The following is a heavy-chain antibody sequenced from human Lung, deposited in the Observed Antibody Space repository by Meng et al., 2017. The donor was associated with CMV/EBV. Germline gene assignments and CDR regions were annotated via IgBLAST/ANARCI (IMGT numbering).Heavy chain of an antibody. Sequence: GGSLRLXCKGSGYSFTSYWIGWVRQMPGKGLEWMGIIYPGDSDTRYGPSFQGQVTISADKSISTAYLQWISLKASDTSMYYCARTVKYYCDSSGPDSWGQGTXVTVSS. V-gene: IGHV5-51*01. J-gene: IGHJ5*01. CDR1: GYSFTSYW. CDR2: IYPGDSDT. CDR3: ARTVKYYCDSSGPDS. D-gene: IGHD3-22*01.